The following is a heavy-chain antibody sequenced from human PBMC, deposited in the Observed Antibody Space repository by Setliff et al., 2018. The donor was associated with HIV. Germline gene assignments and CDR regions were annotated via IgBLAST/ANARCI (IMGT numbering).Heavy chain of an antibody. D-gene: IGHD2-21*01. Sequence: SETLSLTCTVTGGSISTNNFYWGWIRQPPGKGLQWIGSIYFTGDSYYDPSHKSRVTTSVDTSNNQFSLKVRSVTAADTAVYYCARQVTVVGYFETAAGSFNYWGPGTLVTVSS. CDR3: ARQVTVVGYFETAAGSFNY. CDR1: GGSISTNNFY. J-gene: IGHJ4*02. V-gene: IGHV4-39*01. CDR2: IYFTGDS.